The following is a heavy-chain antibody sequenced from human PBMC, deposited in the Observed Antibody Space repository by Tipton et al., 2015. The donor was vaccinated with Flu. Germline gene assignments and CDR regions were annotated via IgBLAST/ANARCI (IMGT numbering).Heavy chain of an antibody. CDR2: ISYDGSNK. Sequence: SLRLSCAASGFTFSSYAMHWVCQAPGKGLEWVAVISYDGSNKYYEDYGKGRFTISRANSKSTLYLPMNSLRAEDTAVYSCAVDRWGRSGYDRADYGMDVWGQGTTGTVSS. V-gene: IGHV3-30-3*01. CDR1: GFTFSSYA. D-gene: IGHD5-12*01. CDR3: AVDRWGRSGYDRADYGMDV. J-gene: IGHJ6*02.